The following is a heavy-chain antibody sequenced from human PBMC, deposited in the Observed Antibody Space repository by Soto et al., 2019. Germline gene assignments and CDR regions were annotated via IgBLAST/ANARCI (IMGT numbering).Heavy chain of an antibody. V-gene: IGHV3-23*01. Sequence: LRLSCVASGFTFENYAMSRVRQAPGKGLEWVSAISGSGGTTYYSGSVKGRFTISRDNSKNTVYLQMNDLRVEDAAEYFCAKDSWAIFGVPAGEYYAMDVWGQGTTVTVSS. CDR2: ISGSGGTT. CDR1: GFTFENYA. D-gene: IGHD3-3*01. CDR3: AKDSWAIFGVPAGEYYAMDV. J-gene: IGHJ6*02.